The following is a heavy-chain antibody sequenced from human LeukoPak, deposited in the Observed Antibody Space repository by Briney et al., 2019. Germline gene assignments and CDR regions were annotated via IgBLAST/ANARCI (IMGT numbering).Heavy chain of an antibody. D-gene: IGHD3-22*01. CDR3: ARHFTYYYDSSGYPRDAFDI. Sequence: SETLSLTCTVSGGSMSGHYWSWIRQTPDKGLVWIGYMYYSGSTNYNPSLKSRVTMSIDMSKNQFSLTLSSVTAADAALYYCARHFTYYYDSSGYPRDAFDIWGQGTMVTVSS. CDR1: GGSMSGHY. CDR2: MYYSGST. V-gene: IGHV4-59*08. J-gene: IGHJ3*02.